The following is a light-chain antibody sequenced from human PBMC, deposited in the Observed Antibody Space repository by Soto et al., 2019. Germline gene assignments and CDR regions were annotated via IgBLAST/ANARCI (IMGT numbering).Light chain of an antibody. Sequence: EIQMTQSPSSLSASVGDRVTITCRASQGISRCLAWYQQKPGKVPKHLIYAASTLQSGVPSRFTGSGSGTDCTLTISSPQPEDAATSYCQKDYSAPQTFGQGTKVEIK. V-gene: IGKV1-27*01. CDR2: AAS. CDR3: QKDYSAPQT. J-gene: IGKJ1*01. CDR1: QGISRC.